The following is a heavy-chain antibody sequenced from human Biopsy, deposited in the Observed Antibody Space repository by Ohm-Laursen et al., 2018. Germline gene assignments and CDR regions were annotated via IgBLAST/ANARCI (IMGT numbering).Heavy chain of an antibody. J-gene: IGHJ2*01. Sequence: TLSLTCSVSGASVSSSDYYWGWIRQHPGKGLEWIGLISYSGTTFYNPSLESLLTISIDTSKNHFSLNLRSVTAADTAVYYCARGVPHYDGSGFPLAGYWYFDLWGRGTLVTVSS. V-gene: IGHV4-31*01. CDR1: GASVSSSDYY. CDR2: ISYSGTT. D-gene: IGHD3-22*01. CDR3: ARGVPHYDGSGFPLAGYWYFDL.